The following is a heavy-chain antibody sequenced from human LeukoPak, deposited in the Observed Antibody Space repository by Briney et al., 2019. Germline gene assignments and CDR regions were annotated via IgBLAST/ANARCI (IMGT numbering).Heavy chain of an antibody. CDR3: ARTSYDFWSGYLFDY. V-gene: IGHV4-39*07. J-gene: IGHJ4*02. D-gene: IGHD3-3*01. CDR1: GGSISSSCYY. CDR2: IYYSGST. Sequence: SETLSLTCTVSGGSISSSCYYWGWIRQPPGKGVEWIGSIYYSGSTYYNPSLKGRVTISVNTYKNQFSLKLSSVTAADTAVYYCARTSYDFWSGYLFDYWGQGTLVTVSS.